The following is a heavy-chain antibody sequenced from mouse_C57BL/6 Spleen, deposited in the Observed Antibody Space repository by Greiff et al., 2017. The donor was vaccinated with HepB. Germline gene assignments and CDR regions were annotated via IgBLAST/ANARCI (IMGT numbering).Heavy chain of an antibody. Sequence: VQLQQPGAELVMPGASVKLSCKASGYTFTSYWMHWVKQRPGQGLEWIGEIDPSDSYTNYNQKFKGKSTLTVDKSSSTAYMQLSSLTSEDSAVYYCARSGYSNYDWFAYWGQGTLVTVSA. CDR2: IDPSDSYT. V-gene: IGHV1-69*01. CDR3: ARSGYSNYDWFAY. J-gene: IGHJ3*01. CDR1: GYTFTSYW. D-gene: IGHD2-5*01.